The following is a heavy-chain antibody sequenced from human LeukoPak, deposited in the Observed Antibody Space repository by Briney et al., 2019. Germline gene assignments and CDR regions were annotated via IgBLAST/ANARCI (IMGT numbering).Heavy chain of an antibody. CDR1: GGSFSGYY. J-gene: IGHJ4*02. Sequence: SETLSLTCAVYGGSFSGYYWSWIRQPPGKGLEWIGEINHSGSTNYNPSLKSRVTISVDTSKNQFSLKLSSVTAADTAVYYCARAQQQGHIVVVVAAPYGDYYDYWGQETLVTVSS. CDR2: INHSGST. V-gene: IGHV4-34*01. D-gene: IGHD2-15*01. CDR3: ARAQQQGHIVVVVAAPYGDYYDY.